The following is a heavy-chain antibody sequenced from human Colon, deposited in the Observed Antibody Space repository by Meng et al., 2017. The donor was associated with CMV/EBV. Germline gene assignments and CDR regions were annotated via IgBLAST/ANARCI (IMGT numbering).Heavy chain of an antibody. Sequence: HVQLMQYGAGGKEPWASVKVSCKTSGYTFSDYYMHRVRQAPGQGLDWMGWIRSDGSATNYAQKFRGRVTMTRDASVSTAYMELSGLTSDDTAVYFCVRSSGWSLFDYWGPGALVTASS. CDR1: GYTFSDYY. CDR2: IRSDGSAT. D-gene: IGHD6-19*01. V-gene: IGHV1-2*02. J-gene: IGHJ4*02. CDR3: VRSSGWSLFDY.